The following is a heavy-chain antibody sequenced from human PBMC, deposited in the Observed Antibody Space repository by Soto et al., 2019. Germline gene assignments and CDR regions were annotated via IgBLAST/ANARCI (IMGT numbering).Heavy chain of an antibody. CDR1: GDSFNDYY. V-gene: IGHV1-2*04. Sequence: QVQLVQSGAEVRKPGASVTVSCRSSGDSFNDYYIHWVRQAPDQGLGWMGWINPNGGVTKYAQKFQGWVSMTRDTSIRTVYMQLSRLRSDDTAVYYCARESGGATATLDYYYFYMDVWGTGTTVTVSS. CDR2: INPNGGVT. D-gene: IGHD5-12*01. CDR3: ARESGGATATLDYYYFYMDV. J-gene: IGHJ6*03.